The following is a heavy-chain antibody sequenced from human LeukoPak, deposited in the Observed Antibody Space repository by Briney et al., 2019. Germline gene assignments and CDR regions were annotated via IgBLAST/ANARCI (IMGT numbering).Heavy chain of an antibody. CDR1: GGSISSYC. D-gene: IGHD3-22*01. V-gene: IGHV4-4*07. J-gene: IGHJ5*02. CDR2: IYTSGST. CDR3: ARAYDSSGYYYTGFDP. Sequence: SETLSLTCTVSGGSISSYCWSWIRQPAGKGLEWIGRIYTSGSTNYNPSLKSRVTMSVDTSKNQFSLKLSSVTAADTAVYYCARAYDSSGYYYTGFDPWGQGTLVTVSS.